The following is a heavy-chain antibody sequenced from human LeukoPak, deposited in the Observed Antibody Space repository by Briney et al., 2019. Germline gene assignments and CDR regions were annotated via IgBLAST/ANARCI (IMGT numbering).Heavy chain of an antibody. D-gene: IGHD4-17*01. Sequence: PGRSLRLSCAASGFTFSSYGMHWVRQAPGKGLEWVAVIWYDGSNKYYADSVKGRFTISRDNSKNTLYLQMNSLRAQDTAVYYCARPQTNGDYSFDYWGQGTLVTVPS. CDR2: IWYDGSNK. CDR3: ARPQTNGDYSFDY. CDR1: GFTFSSYG. V-gene: IGHV3-33*01. J-gene: IGHJ4*02.